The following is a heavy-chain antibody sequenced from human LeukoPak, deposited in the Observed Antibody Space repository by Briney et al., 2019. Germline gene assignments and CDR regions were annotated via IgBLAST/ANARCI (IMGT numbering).Heavy chain of an antibody. CDR1: GFTFSIYA. CDR2: ISSDGSDK. J-gene: IGHJ6*04. D-gene: IGHD3-10*02. CDR3: AELGITMIGGV. V-gene: IGHV3-30*04. Sequence: GRSLRLSCAASGFTFSIYAMHWVRQAPGKGLEWVAVISSDGSDKYYADSVQGRFTISGDNSKNTLYLQMNSLRAEDTAFYYCAELGITMIGGVWGKGTTVTISS.